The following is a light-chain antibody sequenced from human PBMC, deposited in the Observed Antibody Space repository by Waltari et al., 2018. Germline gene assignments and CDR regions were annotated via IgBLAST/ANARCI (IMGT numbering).Light chain of an antibody. CDR1: SSDAGGYNY. CDR3: SSYTSSSTPYV. CDR2: EVR. J-gene: IGLJ1*01. Sequence: QSALTQPASVSGSPGQSITISCTGTSSDAGGYNYVSWYQQHPGKAPKLMIYEVRNRPSGVSHRFSGSKSGNTASLTISGLQAEDEADYYCSSYTSSSTPYVFGTGTKVTVL. V-gene: IGLV2-14*01.